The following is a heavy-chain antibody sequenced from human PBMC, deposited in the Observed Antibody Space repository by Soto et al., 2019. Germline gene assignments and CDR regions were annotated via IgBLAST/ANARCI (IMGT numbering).Heavy chain of an antibody. CDR1: GFTFSIET. Sequence: ASVKVSCKASGFTFSIETLGWVRQAPGQGLEWVGGIIPLFGTASYAQKFQGRVTITADESTSTVYMELSSLRSDDTAVYFCATELGENPASPFDAWGQGTLVTVSS. D-gene: IGHD3-10*01. J-gene: IGHJ4*02. V-gene: IGHV1-69*13. CDR2: IIPLFGTA. CDR3: ATELGENPASPFDA.